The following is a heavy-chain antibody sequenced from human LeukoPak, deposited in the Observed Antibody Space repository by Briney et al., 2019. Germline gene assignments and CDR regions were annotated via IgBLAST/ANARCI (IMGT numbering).Heavy chain of an antibody. D-gene: IGHD3-9*01. J-gene: IGHJ4*02. CDR3: ARDGYDILTGYYPFDY. Sequence: SETLSLTCTVSGGSISSGDYYWSWIRQPPGKGLEWIGYIYYSGSTYYNPSLKSRVTISVDKSKNRFSLKLSSVTAADTAVYYCARDGYDILTGYYPFDYWGQGTLVTVSS. V-gene: IGHV4-30-4*01. CDR1: GGSISSGDYY. CDR2: IYYSGST.